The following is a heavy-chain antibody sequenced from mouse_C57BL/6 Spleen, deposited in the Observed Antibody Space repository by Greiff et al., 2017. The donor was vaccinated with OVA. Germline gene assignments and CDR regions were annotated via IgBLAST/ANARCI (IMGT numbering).Heavy chain of an antibody. CDR2: INPYNGDT. CDR1: GYSFTGYF. Sequence: EVMLVESGPELVKPGDSVKISCKASGYSFTGYFMNWVMQSHGKSLEWIGRINPYNGDTFYNQKFKGKATLTVDKSSSTAHMELRSLTSEDSAVYYCARGSAEDYWGQGTTLTVSS. V-gene: IGHV1-20*01. CDR3: ARGSAEDY. D-gene: IGHD6-1*01. J-gene: IGHJ2*01.